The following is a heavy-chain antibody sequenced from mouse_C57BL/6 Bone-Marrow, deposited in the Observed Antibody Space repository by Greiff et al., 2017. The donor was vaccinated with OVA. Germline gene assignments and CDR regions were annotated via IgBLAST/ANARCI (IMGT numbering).Heavy chain of an antibody. CDR2: IDPANGNT. Sequence: EVMLVESVAELVRPGASVKLSCTASGFNIKNTYMHWVKQRPEQGLEWIGRIDPANGNTKYDPKFQGKATITADTASNTAYLQLSSLTSEDTAIYYCALYDYESYYFDYWGQGTTLTVSS. J-gene: IGHJ2*01. D-gene: IGHD2-4*01. V-gene: IGHV14-3*01. CDR1: GFNIKNTY. CDR3: ALYDYESYYFDY.